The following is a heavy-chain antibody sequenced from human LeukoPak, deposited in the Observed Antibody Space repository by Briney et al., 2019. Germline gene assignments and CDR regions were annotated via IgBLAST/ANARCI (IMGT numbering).Heavy chain of an antibody. V-gene: IGHV3-7*04. CDR3: ARGISAVP. CDR1: GFTFSSNW. Sequence: GGSLRLSCAASGFTFSSNWMTWVRQAPGKGLEWVANINQDRSEKYYVESVKGRFTISRDNAKNSLFLQMNSLRAEDTAVYYCARGISAVPWGQGTLVTVSS. J-gene: IGHJ5*02. D-gene: IGHD3-10*01. CDR2: INQDRSEK.